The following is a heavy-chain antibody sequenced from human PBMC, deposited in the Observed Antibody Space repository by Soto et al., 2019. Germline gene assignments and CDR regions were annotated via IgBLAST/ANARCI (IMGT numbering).Heavy chain of an antibody. D-gene: IGHD2-15*01. CDR2: ISGSGGST. CDR3: AKDTRYCSGGSCEKNDY. J-gene: IGHJ4*02. CDR1: GFTFSSYA. Sequence: GGSLRLSCAASGFTFSSYAMSWVRQAPGKGLEWVSAISGSGGSTYYADSVKGRFTISRDNSKNTLYLQMNSLRAEDTAVYYCAKDTRYCSGGSCEKNDYWGQGTLVTVSS. V-gene: IGHV3-23*01.